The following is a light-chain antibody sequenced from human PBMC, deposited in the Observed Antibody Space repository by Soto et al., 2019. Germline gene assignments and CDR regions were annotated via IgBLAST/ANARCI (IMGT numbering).Light chain of an antibody. CDR3: GSFTTSRIWV. CDR1: SSDFGDDKY. J-gene: IGLJ3*02. Sequence: QSALTQPASVSGSPGQSITMSCTGSSSDFGDDKYVTWYQQQPGKGPNLLIYGVSKRPSGVSNRFSGSKSGNAASLTISGLQVEDEADYNCGSFTTSRIWVFGGGTKLTVL. V-gene: IGLV2-14*01. CDR2: GVS.